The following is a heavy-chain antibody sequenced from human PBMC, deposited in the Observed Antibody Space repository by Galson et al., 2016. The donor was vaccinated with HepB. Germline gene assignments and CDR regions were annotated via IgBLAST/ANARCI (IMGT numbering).Heavy chain of an antibody. CDR1: GFTFSTYA. D-gene: IGHD5-12*01. V-gene: IGHV3-23*01. CDR2: ITGSGGST. CDR3: ARDRRYNGFRFFDY. J-gene: IGHJ4*02. Sequence: SLRLSCAASGFTFSTYAMSWVRQVPGKGLEWVSGITGSGGSTYYADSVKGRFTISRDNAKNLLYLQMDSLRAEDTALYYCARDRRYNGFRFFDYWGQGTLVTVSS.